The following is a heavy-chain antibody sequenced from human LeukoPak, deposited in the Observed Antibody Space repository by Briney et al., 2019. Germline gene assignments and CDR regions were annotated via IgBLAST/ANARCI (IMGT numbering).Heavy chain of an antibody. CDR3: AKGVSAGKVDWFDP. Sequence: GGSLRLSCAASGFTFSNYAMIWVRQAPGPGLEWISSVTGSGGATFYAASVRGRFIISRDNSRSTLHLQMDSLRAEDTAVYYCAKGVSAGKVDWFDPWGQGTLVTVSS. D-gene: IGHD6-13*01. V-gene: IGHV3-23*01. CDR1: GFTFSNYA. CDR2: VTGSGGAT. J-gene: IGHJ5*02.